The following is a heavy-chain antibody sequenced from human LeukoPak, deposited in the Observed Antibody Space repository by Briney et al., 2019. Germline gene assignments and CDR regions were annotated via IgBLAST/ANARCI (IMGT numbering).Heavy chain of an antibody. CDR1: GGSFSGYY. D-gene: IGHD3-10*01. CDR2: INHSGST. CDR3: ARASTGSYFFGYYYYYYMDV. Sequence: SETLSLTCAVYGGSFSGYYWSWIRQPPGKGLEWIGEINHSGSTNYNPSLKSRVTISVDTSKNQFSLKLSSVTAADTAVYYCARASTGSYFFGYYYYYYMDVWGKGTTVTISS. V-gene: IGHV4-34*01. J-gene: IGHJ6*03.